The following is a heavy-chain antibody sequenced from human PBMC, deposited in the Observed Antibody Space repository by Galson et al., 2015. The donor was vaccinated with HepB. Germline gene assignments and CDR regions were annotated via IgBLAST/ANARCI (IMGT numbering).Heavy chain of an antibody. J-gene: IGHJ4*02. D-gene: IGHD2-15*01. CDR2: ISYDGSNK. CDR3: AKLSGGPNY. CDR1: GFTFSSYG. Sequence: SLRLSCAASGFTFSSYGMHWVRQAPGKGLEWVAVISYDGSNKYYADSVKGRFTISRDNSKNTLYLQMNSLRAEDAAVYYCAKLSGGPNYWGQGTLVTVSS. V-gene: IGHV3-30*18.